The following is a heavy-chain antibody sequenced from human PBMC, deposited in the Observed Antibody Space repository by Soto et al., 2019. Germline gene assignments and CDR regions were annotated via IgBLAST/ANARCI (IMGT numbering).Heavy chain of an antibody. V-gene: IGHV4-39*01. D-gene: IGHD6-19*01. J-gene: IGHJ4*02. CDR1: GGSISSSSYY. CDR3: ARRGTAVAGFDY. Sequence: PSETLSLTCTVSGGSISSSSYYWGWIRQPPGKGLERIGSIYYSGSTYYNPSLKSRVTISVDTSKNQFSLKLSSVTAADTAVYYCARRGTAVAGFDYWGQGTLVTVSS. CDR2: IYYSGST.